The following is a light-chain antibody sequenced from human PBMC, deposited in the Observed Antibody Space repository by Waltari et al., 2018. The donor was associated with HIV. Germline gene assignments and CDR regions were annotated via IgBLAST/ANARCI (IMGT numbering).Light chain of an antibody. J-gene: IGKJ2*01. Sequence: DIQMTQSPSSLSASVGDRVTITCRASQSISNYLNWYQQKPGKAPKPLIYGASSLQSGVPSRFSGSGFGTDFTLTINTLQPEDFATYYCQQSYTTPHFGQGTKLEIK. V-gene: IGKV1-39*01. CDR3: QQSYTTPH. CDR2: GAS. CDR1: QSISNY.